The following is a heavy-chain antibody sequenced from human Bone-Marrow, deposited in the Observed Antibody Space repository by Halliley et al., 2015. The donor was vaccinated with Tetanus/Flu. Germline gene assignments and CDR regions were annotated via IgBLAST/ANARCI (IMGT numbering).Heavy chain of an antibody. CDR3: AKDMDTSGWNFDF. Sequence: LEWVSLISRDGYTTYYADSGKGRFTISRDKAKNSLYLQMTSLRTEDTALYYCAKDMDTSGWNFDFWGRGTLVTVST. J-gene: IGHJ4*02. D-gene: IGHD6-19*01. CDR2: ISRDGYTT. V-gene: IGHV3-43*01.